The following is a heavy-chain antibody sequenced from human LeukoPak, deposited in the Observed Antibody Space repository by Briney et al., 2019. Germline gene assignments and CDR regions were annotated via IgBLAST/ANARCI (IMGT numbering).Heavy chain of an antibody. Sequence: ASVKVSCKASGYTFTGYYIHWVRQAPGQGLEWMGWINPNSDGTNYAQNFQGRVTMTRDTSISTDYMELSRLRSDDTAVYYCFFYDSSGYPVYWGQGTLVTVSS. D-gene: IGHD3-22*01. CDR2: INPNSDGT. CDR3: FFYDSSGYPVY. V-gene: IGHV1-2*02. CDR1: GYTFTGYY. J-gene: IGHJ4*02.